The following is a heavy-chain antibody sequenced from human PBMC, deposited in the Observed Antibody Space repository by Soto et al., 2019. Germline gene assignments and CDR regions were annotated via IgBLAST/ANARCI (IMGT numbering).Heavy chain of an antibody. V-gene: IGHV3-23*01. CDR3: ANDSVINLRGYDSY. CDR2: ISGSGDST. Sequence: PGGSLRLSCAASGFTFSTYAMIWVRQAPGKGLEWVSAISGSGDSTYYADSVKGRFTISRDNSKNTLYLQMSSLRAEDTAIYYCANDSVINLRGYDSYWGQGTLVTVFS. D-gene: IGHD5-12*01. CDR1: GFTFSTYA. J-gene: IGHJ4*02.